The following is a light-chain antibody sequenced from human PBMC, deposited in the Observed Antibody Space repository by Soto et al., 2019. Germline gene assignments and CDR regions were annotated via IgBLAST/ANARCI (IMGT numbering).Light chain of an antibody. CDR3: QQRHMWPIT. V-gene: IGKV3-11*01. J-gene: IGKJ5*01. CDR2: DAY. CDR1: QSFRGL. Sequence: LLTQSPIALSLSPGERATLFCRASQSFRGLLAWYQQKPGQAPRLLIYDAYNRATGIPPRFSGSGSGTDFTLTISSLEPEDSAVYYCQQRHMWPITFGQGTRREIK.